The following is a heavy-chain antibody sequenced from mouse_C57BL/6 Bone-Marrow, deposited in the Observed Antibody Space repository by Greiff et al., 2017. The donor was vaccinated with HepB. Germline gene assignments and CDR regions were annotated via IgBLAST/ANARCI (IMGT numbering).Heavy chain of an antibody. CDR2: INPNNGGT. Sequence: VKLQESGAELARPGASVKLSCKASGYTFTSYGISWVKQRTGQGLEWIGDINPNNGGTSYNQKFKGKATLTVDKSSSTAYMELRSLTSEDSAVYYCARYGYYGSSYRYFDVWGTGTTVTVSS. J-gene: IGHJ1*03. V-gene: IGHV1-81*01. CDR1: GYTFTSYG. CDR3: ARYGYYGSSYRYFDV. D-gene: IGHD1-1*01.